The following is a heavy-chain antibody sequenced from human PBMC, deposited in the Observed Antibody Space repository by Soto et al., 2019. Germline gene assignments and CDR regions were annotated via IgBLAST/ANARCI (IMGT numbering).Heavy chain of an antibody. CDR1: GFTFSSYA. V-gene: IGHV3-23*01. Sequence: LRLSCAASGFTFSSYAMSWVRQAPGKGLEWVSAISGSGGSTYYADSVKGRFTISRDNSKNTLYLQMNSLRAEDTAVYYCAKEGQSSSSKRENNWFDPWGQGTLVTVSS. CDR2: ISGSGGST. CDR3: AKEGQSSSSKRENNWFDP. J-gene: IGHJ5*02. D-gene: IGHD6-6*01.